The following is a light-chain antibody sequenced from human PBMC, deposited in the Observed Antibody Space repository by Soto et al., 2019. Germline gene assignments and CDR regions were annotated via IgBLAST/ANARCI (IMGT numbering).Light chain of an antibody. V-gene: IGKV1-39*01. CDR1: QSISSY. CDR3: QHSYSTRLT. J-gene: IGKJ1*01. CDR2: AAS. Sequence: DIQMTQSPSSLSASVGDRVTITCRASQSISSYLNWYQQKPGKAPKLLIYAASSLQSGVPSRFSGSGSGTDFTLIISSLQPEDFATYYCQHSYSTRLTFGQGTKVEIK.